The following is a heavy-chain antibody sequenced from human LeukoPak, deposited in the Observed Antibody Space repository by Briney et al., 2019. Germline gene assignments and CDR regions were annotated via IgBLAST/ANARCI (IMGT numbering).Heavy chain of an antibody. CDR3: ARDPGLTGFFDY. J-gene: IGHJ4*02. CDR1: RFTFSSYD. D-gene: IGHD6-19*01. Sequence: QSGGSLRLSCAASRFTFSSYDMHWVRQATGKGLEWVSAIGTAGDTYYPGSVKGRFTISRENAKNPLYLQMNSLRAEDTAVYYCARDPGLTGFFDYWGQGTLVTVSS. CDR2: IGTAGDT. V-gene: IGHV3-13*01.